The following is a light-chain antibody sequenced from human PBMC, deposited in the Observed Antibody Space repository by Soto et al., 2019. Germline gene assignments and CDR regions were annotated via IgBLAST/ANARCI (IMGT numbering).Light chain of an antibody. V-gene: IGKV3-20*01. Sequence: VLTQSPGTLSLSPGGRGTLSCRASQSISSTFVAWYQQKPGQAPRRLLFSASKRATGIPDRCTGSASGIDSINDSGSGTDFTLPISSLEPEDVAVYYCHHYGIALPDTFGQGTKLEIK. J-gene: IGKJ2*01. CDR3: HHYGIALPDT. CDR2: SAS. CDR1: QSISSTF.